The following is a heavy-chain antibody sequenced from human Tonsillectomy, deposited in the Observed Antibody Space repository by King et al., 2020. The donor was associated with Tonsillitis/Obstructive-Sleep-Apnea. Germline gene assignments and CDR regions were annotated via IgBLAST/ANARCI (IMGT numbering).Heavy chain of an antibody. D-gene: IGHD3-3*01. J-gene: IGHJ5*02. V-gene: IGHV7-4-1*02. CDR2: INTNSGNP. CDR1: GYTFTSYA. Sequence: VQLVESGSELKKPGASVKVSCKASGYTFTSYAMNWVRQAPGQGLEWMGWINTNSGNPTYAQGFIGRFVFSLDTSVSTAYLQISSLKAEDTAVYYCARGGPSTMFGVVIKDNWFDPWGQGTLVTVSS. CDR3: ARGGPSTMFGVVIKDNWFDP.